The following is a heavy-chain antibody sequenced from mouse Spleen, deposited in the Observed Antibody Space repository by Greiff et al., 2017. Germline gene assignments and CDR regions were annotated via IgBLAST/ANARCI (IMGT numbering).Heavy chain of an antibody. CDR2: IRNKANGYTT. J-gene: IGHJ1*01. CDR1: GFTFTDYY. Sequence: EVKLMESGGGLVQPGGSLSLSCAASGFTFTDYYMRWVRQPPGKALEWLGFIRNKANGYTTEYSASVKGRFTISRDNSQSILYLQMNALRAEDSATYYCASFSPYWYFDVWGAGTTVTVSS. CDR3: ASFSPYWYFDV. V-gene: IGHV7-3*01.